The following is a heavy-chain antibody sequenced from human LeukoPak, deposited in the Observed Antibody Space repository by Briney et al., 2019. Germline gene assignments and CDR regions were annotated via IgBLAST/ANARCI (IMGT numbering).Heavy chain of an antibody. CDR2: ISRNGDTI. J-gene: IGHJ6*02. CDR3: ARDRIAARPVGYYYYGMDV. CDR1: GFTFSTYA. D-gene: IGHD6-6*01. Sequence: GGSLRLSCSASGFTFSTYAMHWVRQAPGKGLEYVSVISRNGDTIYYADSVKGRFTISRDNSKNTLYLQMNSLRAEDTAVYYCARDRIAARPVGYYYYGMDVWGQGTTVTVSS. V-gene: IGHV3-64*04.